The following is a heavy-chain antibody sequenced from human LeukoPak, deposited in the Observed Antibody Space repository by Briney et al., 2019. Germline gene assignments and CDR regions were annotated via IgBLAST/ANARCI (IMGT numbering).Heavy chain of an antibody. D-gene: IGHD2-2*01. CDR2: IKQDGSEK. Sequence: GGSLRLSCAASGFTFSNYWITWVRQAPGKGLEWVANIKQDGSEKDYVDSVKGRFSISRDNAKNSLYLQMNTLRAEDTAVYYCARGEYQLLWGQGTLVTVSS. CDR1: GFTFSNYW. J-gene: IGHJ4*02. V-gene: IGHV3-7*04. CDR3: ARGEYQLL.